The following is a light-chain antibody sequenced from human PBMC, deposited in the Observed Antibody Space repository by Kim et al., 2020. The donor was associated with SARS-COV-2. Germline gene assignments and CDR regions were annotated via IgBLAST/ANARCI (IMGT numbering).Light chain of an antibody. CDR2: DAS. CDR1: QSVSSY. CDR3: RQRSNWPLT. J-gene: IGKJ4*01. Sequence: SLSPGERATLSGRASQSVSSYLAWYQQKPGQAPRLLIYDASNRATGIPARFSGSGSGTDFTLTISSLEPEDFAVYYCRQRSNWPLTFGGGTKLEIK. V-gene: IGKV3-11*01.